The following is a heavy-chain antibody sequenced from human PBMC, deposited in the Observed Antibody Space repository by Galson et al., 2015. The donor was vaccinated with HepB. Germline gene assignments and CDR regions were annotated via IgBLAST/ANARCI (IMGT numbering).Heavy chain of an antibody. CDR3: ARGGVVEGDYVGYFDY. Sequence: SVKVSCKASGYTFTSYYMHWVRQAPGQGLEWMGIINPSGGSTSYAQKFQGRVTMTRDTSTSTVYMELSSLRSEDTAVYYCARGGVVEGDYVGYFDYWVQGTLVTVSS. J-gene: IGHJ4*02. CDR2: INPSGGST. CDR1: GYTFTSYY. D-gene: IGHD4-17*01. V-gene: IGHV1-46*01.